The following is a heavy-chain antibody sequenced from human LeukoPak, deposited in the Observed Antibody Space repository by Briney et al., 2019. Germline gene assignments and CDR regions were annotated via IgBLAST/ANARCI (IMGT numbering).Heavy chain of an antibody. CDR3: ARGYSNYVGYYYYYYMDV. CDR2: MNPNSGNT. CDR1: GYTFTGCY. J-gene: IGHJ6*03. Sequence: ASVKVSCKAPGYTFTGCYMHWVRQAPGQGLEWMGWMNPNSGNTGYAQKFQGRVTITRNTSISTAYMELSSLRSEDTAVYYCARGYSNYVGYYYYYYMDVWGKGTTVTVSS. D-gene: IGHD4-11*01. V-gene: IGHV1-8*03.